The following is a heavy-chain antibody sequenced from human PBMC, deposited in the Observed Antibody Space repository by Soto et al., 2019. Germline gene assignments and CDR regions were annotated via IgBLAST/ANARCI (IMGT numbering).Heavy chain of an antibody. D-gene: IGHD7-27*01. CDR3: ARLTGDIGIAFDI. CDR1: GGSISSYY. Sequence: SETLSLTCTVSGGSISSYYWSWIRQPPGKGLEWIGYIYYSGSTNYNPSLKSRVTISVDTSKNQFSLKLSSVTAADTAVYYCARLTGDIGIAFDIWGQGTMVTVSS. V-gene: IGHV4-59*08. CDR2: IYYSGST. J-gene: IGHJ3*02.